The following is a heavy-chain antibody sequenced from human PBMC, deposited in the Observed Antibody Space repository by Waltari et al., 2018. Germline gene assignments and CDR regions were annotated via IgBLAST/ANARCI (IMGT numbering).Heavy chain of an antibody. CDR1: GGTFSSYA. Sequence: QVQLVQSGAEVKKPGSSVKVSCKASGGTFSSYAISWVRQAPGQGLEWMGGIIPIFGTANYAQKFQGRVTITADESTSTAYMELSSLRSEDTAVYYCARDIRVNQGADYTSIWSGYYHGMDVWGQGTTVTVSS. CDR3: ARDIRVNQGADYTSIWSGYYHGMDV. D-gene: IGHD3-3*01. J-gene: IGHJ6*02. V-gene: IGHV1-69*01. CDR2: IIPIFGTA.